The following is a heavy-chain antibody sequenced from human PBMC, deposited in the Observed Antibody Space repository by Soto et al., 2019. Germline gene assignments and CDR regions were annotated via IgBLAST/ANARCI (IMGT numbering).Heavy chain of an antibody. CDR3: AGDAREKPWPPNGAY. J-gene: IGHJ4*02. Sequence: QVHLVQSGPEVTKPGASVKVSCTASGYTFTSYGISWVRQAPGQGLEWMGWISAYNGNTNYAQILHGRVTRTTDTSTSTAYMELRSLRSDDTAVYYCAGDAREKPWPPNGAYWGQGTLVTVSS. V-gene: IGHV1-18*01. CDR1: GYTFTSYG. CDR2: ISAYNGNT. D-gene: IGHD6-19*01.